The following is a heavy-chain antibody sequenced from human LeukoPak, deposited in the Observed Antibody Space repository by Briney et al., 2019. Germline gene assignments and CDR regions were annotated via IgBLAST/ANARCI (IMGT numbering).Heavy chain of an antibody. CDR3: ARSYNFPYYFDY. V-gene: IGHV3-21*01. CDR1: GFTFSIYS. CDR2: ITSSSSFI. Sequence: PGGSLRLSCAASGFTFSIYSMSWVRLAPGKGLEWVASITSSSSFIYYADSVKGRSTISRDNAQNSLYLQMNSLRAEDTAVYYCARSYNFPYYFDYWGQGTLVTVSS. J-gene: IGHJ4*02. D-gene: IGHD1-20*01.